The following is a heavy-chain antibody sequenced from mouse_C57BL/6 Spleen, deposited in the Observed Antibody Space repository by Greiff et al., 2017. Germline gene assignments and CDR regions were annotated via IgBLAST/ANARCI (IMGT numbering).Heavy chain of an antibody. J-gene: IGHJ4*01. CDR2: IWSGGST. D-gene: IGHD2-14*01. Sequence: QVQLKESGPGLVQPSQSLSITCTVSGFSLTSYGVHWVRQSPGKGLEWLGVIWSGGSTDYNAAFISRLSISKDNSKSQVFFKMNSLQADDTAIYYCARVRGYAMGYWGQGTSVTVST. CDR3: ARVRGYAMGY. V-gene: IGHV2-2*01. CDR1: GFSLTSYG.